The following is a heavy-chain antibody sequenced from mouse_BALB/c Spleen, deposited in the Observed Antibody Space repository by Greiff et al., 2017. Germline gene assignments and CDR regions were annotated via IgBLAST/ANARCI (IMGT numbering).Heavy chain of an antibody. CDR1: GFTFSSYA. CDR3: ARLYDGYPYYFDY. Sequence: EVQGVESGGGLVKPGGSLKLSCAASGFTFSSYAMSWVRQTPEKRLEWVATISSGGSYTYYPDSVKGRFTISRDNAKNTLYLQMSSLRSEDTAMYYCARLYDGYPYYFDYWGQGTTLTVSS. V-gene: IGHV5-9-3*01. D-gene: IGHD2-3*01. CDR2: ISSGGSYT. J-gene: IGHJ2*01.